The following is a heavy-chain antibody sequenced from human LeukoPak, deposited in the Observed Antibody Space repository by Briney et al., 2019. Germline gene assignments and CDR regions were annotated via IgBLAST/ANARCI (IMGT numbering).Heavy chain of an antibody. V-gene: IGHV4-61*01. CDR1: DYSISSGYY. J-gene: IGHJ4*02. CDR3: ARDLLD. D-gene: IGHD1-26*01. CDR2: IYYSGST. Sequence: SETLSLTCTVSDYSISSGYYWSWIRQPPGKGLEWIGYIYYSGSTNYNPSLKSRVTISVDTSKNQFSLKLSSVTAADTAVYYCARDLLDWGQGTLVTVSS.